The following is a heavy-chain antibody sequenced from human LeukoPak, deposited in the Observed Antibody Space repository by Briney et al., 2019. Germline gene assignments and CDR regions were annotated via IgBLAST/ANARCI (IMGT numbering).Heavy chain of an antibody. J-gene: IGHJ4*02. Sequence: ASVKVSCKASGYTFTSYAMNWVRQAPGQGLEWMGWINTNTGNPTYAQGFTGRFVFSLDTSVSTTYLQISSLKAEDTAVYYCARGETIFGVVFPNYWGPGTLVHVS. D-gene: IGHD3-3*01. CDR1: GYTFTSYA. CDR3: ARGETIFGVVFPNY. CDR2: INTNTGNP. V-gene: IGHV7-4-1*02.